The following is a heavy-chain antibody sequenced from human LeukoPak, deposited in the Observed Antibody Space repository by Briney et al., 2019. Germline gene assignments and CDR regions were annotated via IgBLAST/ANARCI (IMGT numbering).Heavy chain of an antibody. CDR1: GGSISSYY. Sequence: SETLSLTCTVSGGSISSYYWSWIRQPPGKGLEWIGYIYYSGSTNYNPPLKSRVTISVDTSKNQFSLKLSSVTAADTAVYYCAREREAVAGTRWFDPWGQGTLVTVSS. J-gene: IGHJ5*02. V-gene: IGHV4-59*01. CDR3: AREREAVAGTRWFDP. D-gene: IGHD6-19*01. CDR2: IYYSGST.